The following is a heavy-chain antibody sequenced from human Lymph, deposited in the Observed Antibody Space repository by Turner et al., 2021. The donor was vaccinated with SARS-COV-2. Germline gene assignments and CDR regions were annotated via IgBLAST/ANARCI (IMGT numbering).Heavy chain of an antibody. CDR1: GFTVSSNY. V-gene: IGHV3-53*01. CDR2: IYSGGST. Sequence: VQLVESGGGLIQPGGSLTLSCAAFGFTVSSNYMTWVRQAPGKGLGWVSLIYSGGSTYYADSVKGRFTISRDNSKNTLYLQMNSLRADDTAVYYCARVLPYGDYFDYWGQGTLVTVSS. J-gene: IGHJ4*02. CDR3: ARVLPYGDYFDY. D-gene: IGHD4-17*01.